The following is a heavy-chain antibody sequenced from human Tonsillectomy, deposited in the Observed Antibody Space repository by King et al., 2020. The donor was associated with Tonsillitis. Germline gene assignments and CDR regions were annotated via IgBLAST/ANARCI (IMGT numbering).Heavy chain of an antibody. D-gene: IGHD3-22*01. J-gene: IGHJ4*02. CDR3: AKDSSGYLTYYFDY. CDR2: ISHDGSNK. V-gene: IGHV3-30*18. Sequence: VQLVESGGGVVQPGRSLRLSCAASGFTFSSYGMHWVRQAPGKGLEWVAVISHDGSNKYYADSVKGRFTISRDNSKNTLYLQMNSLRAEDTALYYCAKDSSGYLTYYFDYWGQRTLVTVSS. CDR1: GFTFSSYG.